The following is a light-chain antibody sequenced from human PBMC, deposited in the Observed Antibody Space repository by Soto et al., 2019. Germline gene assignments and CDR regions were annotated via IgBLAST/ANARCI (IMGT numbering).Light chain of an antibody. Sequence: SYELTQPLSVSVALGQTARITCGGDNIGSKNVHWYQQKAGQAPVLVIYRNNNRPSGIPERFSGSNSGNTATLTISRAQVGDEAVYYCQLWDNNNGVFGAGTKVTVL. CDR3: QLWDNNNGV. CDR1: NIGSKN. CDR2: RNN. V-gene: IGLV3-9*01. J-gene: IGLJ1*01.